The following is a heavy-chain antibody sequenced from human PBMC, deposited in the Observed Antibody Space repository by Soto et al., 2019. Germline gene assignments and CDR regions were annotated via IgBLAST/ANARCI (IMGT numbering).Heavy chain of an antibody. CDR3: AKDFGGFGEKTYYMDV. J-gene: IGHJ6*03. D-gene: IGHD3-10*01. V-gene: IGHV3-9*01. CDR2: ISWNSGSI. Sequence: EVQLVESGGGLVQPGRSLRLSCAASGFTFDDYAMHWVRQAPGKGLEWVSGISWNSGSIGYADSVKGRFTISRDNAKNSLYLQMNSLRAEDTALYYCAKDFGGFGEKTYYMDVWGKGTTVTVSS. CDR1: GFTFDDYA.